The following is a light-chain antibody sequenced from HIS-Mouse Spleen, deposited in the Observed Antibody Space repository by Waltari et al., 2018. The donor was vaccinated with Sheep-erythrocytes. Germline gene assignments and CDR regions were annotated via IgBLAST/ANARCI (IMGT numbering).Light chain of an antibody. CDR2: DVS. CDR1: SSDAGGYNY. Sequence: QSALTQPASVSGSPGQSITISRTGTSSDAGGYNYVPWYQQHPGKAPKLMIYDVSNRPSGVSNRFSGSKSGNTASLTISGLQAEDEADYYCSSYTSSSTWVFGGGTKLTVL. J-gene: IGLJ3*02. CDR3: SSYTSSSTWV. V-gene: IGLV2-14*03.